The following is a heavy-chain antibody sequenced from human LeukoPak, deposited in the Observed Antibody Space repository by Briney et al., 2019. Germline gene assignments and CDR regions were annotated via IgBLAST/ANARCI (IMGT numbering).Heavy chain of an antibody. Sequence: SETLSLTCAVYGGSFSGYYWSWIRQPPGKGLEWIGEINHSGSTNYNPSLKSRVTISVDTSKNQFSLKLSSVTAADTAAYYCARRITMVRGVMRGHYMDVWGKGTTVTISS. J-gene: IGHJ6*03. D-gene: IGHD3-10*01. CDR2: INHSGST. CDR1: GGSFSGYY. CDR3: ARRITMVRGVMRGHYMDV. V-gene: IGHV4-34*01.